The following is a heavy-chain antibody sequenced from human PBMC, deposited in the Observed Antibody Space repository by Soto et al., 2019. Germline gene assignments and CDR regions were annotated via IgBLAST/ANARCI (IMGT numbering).Heavy chain of an antibody. J-gene: IGHJ4*02. Sequence: SETLSLTCTVSGGTITLYDWNWIRRSPGKGLEWIGYMYSSGSTNYRSSLKSRVTISGDTSKNQFSLRLRSVTAADTAVYFCGRSTGYGDSYFDYWGQGALVTVSS. CDR2: MYSSGST. CDR1: GGTITLYD. D-gene: IGHD4-17*01. V-gene: IGHV4-59*01. CDR3: GRSTGYGDSYFDY.